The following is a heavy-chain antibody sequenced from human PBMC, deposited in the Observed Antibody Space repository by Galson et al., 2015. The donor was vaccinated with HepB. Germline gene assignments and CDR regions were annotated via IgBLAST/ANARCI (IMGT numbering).Heavy chain of an antibody. CDR3: ARGGPYYNTLTGLYNGRFDY. D-gene: IGHD3-9*01. CDR1: GVTFSDYW. V-gene: IGHV3-7*03. J-gene: IGHJ4*02. Sequence: SLRLSCAASGVTFSDYWMSWVRQAPGKGLEWVANINLNGGGERYADFVRGRFSVSRDNVRSSLYLQMNSLRADDTAVYYCARGGPYYNTLTGLYNGRFDYWGQGTLVTVSS. CDR2: INLNGGGE.